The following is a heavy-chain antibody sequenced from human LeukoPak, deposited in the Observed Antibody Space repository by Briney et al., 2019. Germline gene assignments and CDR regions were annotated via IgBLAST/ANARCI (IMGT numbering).Heavy chain of an antibody. D-gene: IGHD5-12*01. J-gene: IGHJ6*03. V-gene: IGHV7-4-1*02. CDR1: GYTFTSYA. CDR3: ARESMVATYYYYYYYYMDV. CDR2: INTNTGNP. Sequence: ASVKVSCTASGYTFTSYAMNWVRQAPGQGLEWMGWINTNTGNPTYAQGFTGRFVFSLDTSVSTAYLQISSLKAEDTAVYYCARESMVATYYYYYYYYMDVWGKGTTVTVSS.